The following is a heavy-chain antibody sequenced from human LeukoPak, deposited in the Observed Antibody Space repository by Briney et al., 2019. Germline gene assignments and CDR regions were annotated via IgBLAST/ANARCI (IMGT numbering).Heavy chain of an antibody. V-gene: IGHV4-59*01. D-gene: IGHD6-13*01. CDR1: GGSISSYY. J-gene: IGHJ6*03. Sequence: PSETLSLTCTVSGGSISSYYWSWIRQPPGKGLEWIGYIYYSGSTNYNPSLKSRVTISVDTSKNQFSLKLSSVTAADTAVYYCARLSSSWYYYYYYDMDVWGKGTTVTVSS. CDR3: ARLSSSWYYYYYYDMDV. CDR2: IYYSGST.